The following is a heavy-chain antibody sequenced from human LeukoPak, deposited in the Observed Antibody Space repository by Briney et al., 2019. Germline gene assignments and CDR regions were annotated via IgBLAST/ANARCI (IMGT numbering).Heavy chain of an antibody. V-gene: IGHV3-30*18. CDR2: ISYDGSNK. CDR3: AKALQGYSGSYTLDY. Sequence: GRSLRLSCAASGFTFSTYAIHWVRQAPGRGLEWVTVISYDGSNKYYADSVKGRFTISRDNSKNTLYLQMNSLSAEDTAVYYCAKALQGYSGSYTLDYWGQGTLVTVSS. CDR1: GFTFSTYA. J-gene: IGHJ4*02. D-gene: IGHD1-26*01.